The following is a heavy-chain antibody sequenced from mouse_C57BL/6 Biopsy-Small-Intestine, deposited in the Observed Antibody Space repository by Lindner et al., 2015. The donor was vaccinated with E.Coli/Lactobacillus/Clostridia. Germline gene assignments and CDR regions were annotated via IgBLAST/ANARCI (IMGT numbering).Heavy chain of an antibody. Sequence: VQLQESGPELVKPGASVKLSCKASGYTFTSYDINWVKQRPGQGLEWIGRIYPRDGSTIYNEKFKGKATLTVDTSSSTAYMELHSLTSEDSAVYFCARYDYDGAYWGQGTLVTVSA. CDR1: GYTFTSYD. D-gene: IGHD2-4*01. J-gene: IGHJ3*01. CDR2: IYPRDGST. CDR3: ARYDYDGAY. V-gene: IGHV1-85*01.